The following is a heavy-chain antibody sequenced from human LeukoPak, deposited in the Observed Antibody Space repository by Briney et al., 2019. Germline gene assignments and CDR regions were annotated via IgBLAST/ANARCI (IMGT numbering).Heavy chain of an antibody. CDR3: ATTRTDGSGSYYHYFDY. CDR2: FDPEDGET. CDR1: GYTLTELS. Sequence: ASVKVSCKVSGYTLTELSMHWVRQAPGKGLEWMGGFDPEDGETIYAQKFQGRVTMTEDTSTDTAYMGLSSLRSEDTAVYYCATTRTDGSGSYYHYFDYWGQGTLVTVSS. D-gene: IGHD3-10*01. V-gene: IGHV1-24*01. J-gene: IGHJ4*02.